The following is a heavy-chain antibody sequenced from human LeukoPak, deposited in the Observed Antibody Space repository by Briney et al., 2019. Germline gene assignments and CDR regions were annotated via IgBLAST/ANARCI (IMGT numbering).Heavy chain of an antibody. CDR2: IYYSGST. V-gene: IGHV4-59*01. Sequence: SETLSLTCTVSGGSISSYYWSWIRQPPGKGLEWIGYIYYSGSTNYNPSLKSRVTMSVDTSKNQFSLKLSSVTAADTAVYYCARRYSSDWYLLDYWGQGTLVTVSS. J-gene: IGHJ4*02. CDR1: GGSISSYY. CDR3: ARRYSSDWYLLDY. D-gene: IGHD6-19*01.